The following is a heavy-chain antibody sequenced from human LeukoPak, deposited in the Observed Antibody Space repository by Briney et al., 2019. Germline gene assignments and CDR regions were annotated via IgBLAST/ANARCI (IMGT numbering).Heavy chain of an antibody. J-gene: IGHJ5*02. Sequence: PGESLKISCKGSGYSFTSYWIGWVRQMPGKGLEWMGIIYPGDSDTRYSPSFQGQVTISADKSISTAYLQWSSLKASDTAMYYCARMYYDFWSGSGFDPWGQGTLVTVSS. V-gene: IGHV5-51*01. CDR1: GYSFTSYW. D-gene: IGHD3-3*01. CDR3: ARMYYDFWSGSGFDP. CDR2: IYPGDSDT.